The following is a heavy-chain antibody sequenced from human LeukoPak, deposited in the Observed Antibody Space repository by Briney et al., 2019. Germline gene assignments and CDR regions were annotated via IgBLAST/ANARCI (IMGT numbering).Heavy chain of an antibody. CDR3: ARYTVVVPAATDYYYYYMDV. Sequence: ASVKVSCKASGYTFTSYYMHWVRQAPGQGLEWMGWISAYNGNTNYAQKLQGRVTMTTDTSTSTAYMELRSLRSDDTAVYYCARYTVVVPAATDYYYYYMDVWGKGTTVTVSS. CDR1: GYTFTSYY. D-gene: IGHD2-2*01. V-gene: IGHV1-18*04. J-gene: IGHJ6*03. CDR2: ISAYNGNT.